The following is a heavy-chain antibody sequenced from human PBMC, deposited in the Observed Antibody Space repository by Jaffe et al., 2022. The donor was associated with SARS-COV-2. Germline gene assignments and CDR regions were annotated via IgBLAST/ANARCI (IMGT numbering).Heavy chain of an antibody. CDR1: GYSISSGYY. CDR2: IYHSGTT. V-gene: IGHV4-38-2*02. D-gene: IGHD3-3*01. J-gene: IGHJ4*02. Sequence: QVQLEESGPGLVKPSETLSLTCIVSGYSISSGYYWGWIRQPPGKGLEWIGTIYHSGTTYYNPSLKSRVTISVDTSKNQFSLKLSSVTAADTAVYYCARDRAYITIDYWGQGTLVTVSS. CDR3: ARDRAYITIDY.